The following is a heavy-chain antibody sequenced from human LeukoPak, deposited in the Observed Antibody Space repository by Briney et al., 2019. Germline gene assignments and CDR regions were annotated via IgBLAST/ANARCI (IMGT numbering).Heavy chain of an antibody. CDR3: ARVNFGTYSSSWYKGGYYYFYMDV. V-gene: IGHV4-31*03. Sequence: PSQTLSLTCTVSGGSISSGGYYWSWIRQHPGKGLEWIGYIYYSGSTYYNPSLKSRVSISVDTSKNQFSLKLNSVTAADTAVYYCARVNFGTYSSSWYKGGYYYFYMDVWGRGTTVTVSS. CDR2: IYYSGST. J-gene: IGHJ6*03. D-gene: IGHD6-13*01. CDR1: GGSISSGGYY.